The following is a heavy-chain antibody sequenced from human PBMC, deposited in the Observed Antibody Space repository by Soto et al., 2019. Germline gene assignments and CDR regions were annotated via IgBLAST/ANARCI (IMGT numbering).Heavy chain of an antibody. CDR2: IIPIFGTA. D-gene: IGHD4-4*01. J-gene: IGHJ4*02. CDR1: GGTFSSYA. V-gene: IGHV1-69*14. CDR3: ARTMTTVAYDYYFDY. Sequence: QVQLVQSGAEVKKPGSSVKVSCKASGGTFSSYAISWVRQAPGQGLEWMGGIIPIFGTANYAQKFQGRVTITADNSTSTAYMELRSLRSEDTAVYYCARTMTTVAYDYYFDYWGQGTLVTVSS.